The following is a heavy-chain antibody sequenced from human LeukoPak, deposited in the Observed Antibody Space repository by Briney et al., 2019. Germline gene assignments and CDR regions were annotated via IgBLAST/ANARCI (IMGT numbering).Heavy chain of an antibody. J-gene: IGHJ5*02. D-gene: IGHD2-2*01. Sequence: SETLSLTCTVSGGSISSGTYYWGWIRQPPGKGLEWIGSLYYSGGTYNNPSLKSRVTISVDTSNNQFSLKLSSVTAADTAVYYCARLQSVPAAGGWWFDPWGQGTLVTVSS. CDR1: GGSISSGTYY. CDR3: ARLQSVPAAGGWWFDP. V-gene: IGHV4-39*01. CDR2: LYYSGGT.